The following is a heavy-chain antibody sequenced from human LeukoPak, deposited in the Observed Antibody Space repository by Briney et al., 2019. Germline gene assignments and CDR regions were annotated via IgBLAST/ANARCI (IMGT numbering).Heavy chain of an antibody. J-gene: IGHJ4*02. Sequence: GASVKVSCKASGGTFSSYAISWVRQAPGQGLEWMGGIIPIFGTANYAQKFQGRVSITADESTSTAYMELSSLRSEDTAVYYCARVGDVEMATITHDYWGQGTLVTVSS. CDR1: GGTFSSYA. V-gene: IGHV1-69*13. D-gene: IGHD5-24*01. CDR2: IIPIFGTA. CDR3: ARVGDVEMATITHDY.